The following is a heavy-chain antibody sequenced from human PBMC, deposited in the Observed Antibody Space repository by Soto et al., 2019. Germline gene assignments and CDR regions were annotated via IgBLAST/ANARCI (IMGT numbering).Heavy chain of an antibody. J-gene: IGHJ6*02. Sequence: ESGGGVVQPGRSLRLSCAASGFTFSSYGMHWVRQAPGKGLEWVAVIWYDGSNKYYADSVKGRFTISRDNSKNTLYLQMNSLRAEDTAVYYCARGPITYYYGMDVWGQGTTVTVSS. CDR1: GFTFSSYG. CDR2: IWYDGSNK. D-gene: IGHD3-10*01. CDR3: ARGPITYYYGMDV. V-gene: IGHV3-33*01.